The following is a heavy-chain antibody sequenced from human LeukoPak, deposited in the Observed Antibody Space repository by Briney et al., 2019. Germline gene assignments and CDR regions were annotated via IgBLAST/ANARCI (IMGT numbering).Heavy chain of an antibody. J-gene: IGHJ6*02. Sequence: GGSLRLSCAASGFTFSDYYMSWIRQAPGKGLEWVSYISSSGSTIYYEDSVKGRFTISRDNAKNSLYLQMNSLRAEDTAVYYCASLGGATVSYYYGMDVWGQGTTVTVSS. CDR2: ISSSGSTI. V-gene: IGHV3-11*01. CDR1: GFTFSDYY. D-gene: IGHD3-16*01. CDR3: ASLGGATVSYYYGMDV.